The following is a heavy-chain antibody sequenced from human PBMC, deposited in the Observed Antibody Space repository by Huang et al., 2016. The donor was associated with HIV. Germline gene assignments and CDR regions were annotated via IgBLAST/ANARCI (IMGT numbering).Heavy chain of an antibody. V-gene: IGHV4-34*01. Sequence: QVQLQQWGAGLLKPSENLSLTCAVYGGSFSGYYWSWIRQSPGKGLEWSGEINHSGSTHCNPSLKSRHTIAVDTSKNKFSLKLSSVTAADTAVYYCARERMMSWLDDHDAFDIWGQGTMVTVSS. CDR1: GGSFSGYY. CDR2: INHSGST. CDR3: ARERMMSWLDDHDAFDI. J-gene: IGHJ3*02. D-gene: IGHD1-1*01.